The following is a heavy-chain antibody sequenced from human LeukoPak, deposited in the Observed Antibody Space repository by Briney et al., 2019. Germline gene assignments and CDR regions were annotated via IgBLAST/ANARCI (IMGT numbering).Heavy chain of an antibody. Sequence: GGSLRLSCAASGFTFSTYSMNWVRQAPGKGVEWVSSISSSSSYIYYADSVKGRFTISRDNAKNSLYLQMNGLRAEDTAVYYCARDRGYSYGPFDYWGQGTLVTVSS. D-gene: IGHD5-18*01. V-gene: IGHV3-21*01. CDR1: GFTFSTYS. CDR2: ISSSSSYI. CDR3: ARDRGYSYGPFDY. J-gene: IGHJ4*02.